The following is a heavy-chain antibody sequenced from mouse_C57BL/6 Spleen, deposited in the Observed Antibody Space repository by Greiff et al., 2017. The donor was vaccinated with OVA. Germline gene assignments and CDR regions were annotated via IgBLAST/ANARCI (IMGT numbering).Heavy chain of an antibody. Sequence: EVKLMESEGGLVQPGSSMKLSCTASGFTFSDYYMAWVRQVPEKGLEWVANINYDGSSTYYLDSLKSRFIISRDNAKNILYLQMSSLKSEDTATYYCARDGSTIVTTHWYFDVWGTGTTVTVSS. CDR3: ARDGSTIVTTHWYFDV. J-gene: IGHJ1*03. D-gene: IGHD2-5*01. CDR1: GFTFSDYY. V-gene: IGHV5-16*01. CDR2: INYDGSST.